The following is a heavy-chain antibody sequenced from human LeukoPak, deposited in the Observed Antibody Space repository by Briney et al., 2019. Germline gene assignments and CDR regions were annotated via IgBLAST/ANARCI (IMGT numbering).Heavy chain of an antibody. J-gene: IGHJ4*02. Sequence: GGSLRLSCAASGFSFSNYGMRWVRQAPGKGLQWMAFTRFDGSSEHYADSVKGRFTISRDNSKNTLYLQLNSLRLEDTAFYFCAKDSIPKSSFWSGYLGDPDYWGQGTLVTVSS. CDR3: AKDSIPKSSFWSGYLGDPDY. D-gene: IGHD3-3*01. CDR2: TRFDGSSE. CDR1: GFSFSNYG. V-gene: IGHV3-30*02.